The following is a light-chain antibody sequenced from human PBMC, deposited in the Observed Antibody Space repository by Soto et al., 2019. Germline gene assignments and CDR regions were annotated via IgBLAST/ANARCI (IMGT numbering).Light chain of an antibody. CDR2: AAS. Sequence: DIQMTQSPSSLSASVGDRVTITCRASQSISTYLNWYQQKVGKAPKLLISAASSLQRGVPSRFSGSGSGTYFSLTISSLQPEDFATYYCQQSYSTPRTFVQGTKLEIK. V-gene: IGKV1-39*01. CDR3: QQSYSTPRT. J-gene: IGKJ2*02. CDR1: QSISTY.